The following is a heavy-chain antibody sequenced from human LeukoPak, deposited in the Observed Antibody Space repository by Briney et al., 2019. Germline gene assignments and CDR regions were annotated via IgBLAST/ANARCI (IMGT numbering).Heavy chain of an antibody. V-gene: IGHV4-30-2*01. D-gene: IGHD3-22*01. CDR1: GGSISSGGYS. J-gene: IGHJ5*02. CDR3: ARAYYYDSSGYQYNWFDP. CDR2: IYHSGST. Sequence: SQTQSLTCAVSGGSISSGGYSWSWIRQPPGKGLEWIGYIYHSGSTYYNPSLKSRVTISVDRSKNQFSLKLSSVTAADTAVYYCARAYYYDSSGYQYNWFDPWGQGTLVTVSS.